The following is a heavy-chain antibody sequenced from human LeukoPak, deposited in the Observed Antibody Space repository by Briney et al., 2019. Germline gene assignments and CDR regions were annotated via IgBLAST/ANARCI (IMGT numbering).Heavy chain of an antibody. V-gene: IGHV3-21*01. CDR3: EKPGYSYDY. CDR2: ISSSSSYI. Sequence: GGSLRLSCAASGFTFSSYSMNWVRQAPGKGLEWVSSISSSSSYIYYADPVKGRFTISRDNANNSLYQQMNSKSADDTALYYCEKPGYSYDYWGRRTLVTVSS. CDR1: GFTFSSYS. D-gene: IGHD6-13*01. J-gene: IGHJ4*02.